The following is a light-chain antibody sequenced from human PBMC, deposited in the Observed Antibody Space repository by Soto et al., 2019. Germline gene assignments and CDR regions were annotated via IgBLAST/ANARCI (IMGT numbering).Light chain of an antibody. CDR2: LSSDGSH. J-gene: IGLJ2*01. Sequence: QLVLTQSPSASASLGDSVKITCTLSSGHSSYAIAWHQQQPEKGPRYLMKLSSDGSHSKGDGIPDRFSGSSSGAERYLTISSLQSEDEADYYCQTWDTGARVVFGGGNKLTVL. CDR3: QTWDTGARVV. V-gene: IGLV4-69*01. CDR1: SGHSSYA.